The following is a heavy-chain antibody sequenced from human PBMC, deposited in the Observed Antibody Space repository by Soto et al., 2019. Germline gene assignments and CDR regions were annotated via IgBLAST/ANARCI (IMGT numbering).Heavy chain of an antibody. CDR3: ASEGVRGMDV. V-gene: IGHV1-8*01. D-gene: IGHD3-16*01. CDR1: GYTFTSYD. CDR2: MNPNSGNT. J-gene: IGHJ6*02. Sequence: QVQLVQAGAEVKKPGASVKVSCKASGYTFTSYDSNWVRQATGQGLEWMGWMNPNSGNTGYAQKSQGRVTMTRTTSISTAYMALSSLRSEDTAVYYCASEGVRGMDVWGQGTTVTVSS.